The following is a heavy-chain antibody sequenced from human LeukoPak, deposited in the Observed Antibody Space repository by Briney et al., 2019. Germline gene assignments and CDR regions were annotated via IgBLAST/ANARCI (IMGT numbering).Heavy chain of an antibody. CDR3: ARDLLQSKKTRAPRVGY. Sequence: ASVKVSCKASGYTFTGYYMHWVRQAPGQGLEWMGRINPNSGGTNYAQKFQGRVTMTRDTSISTAYMELSRLRSDDTAVYYCARDLLQSKKTRAPRVGYWGQGTLVTVSS. D-gene: IGHD5-24*01. CDR1: GYTFTGYY. J-gene: IGHJ4*02. CDR2: INPNSGGT. V-gene: IGHV1-2*06.